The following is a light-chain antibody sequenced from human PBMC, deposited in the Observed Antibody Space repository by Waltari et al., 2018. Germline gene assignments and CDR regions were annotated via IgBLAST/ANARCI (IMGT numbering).Light chain of an antibody. J-gene: IGKJ1*01. V-gene: IGKV3-15*01. CDR1: QSVSSN. CDR3: QQYNNWPRT. CDR2: GAS. Sequence: ETVMTQSPATLSVSPGERATLSCRASQSVSSNLAWYQQKPGQAPRLLIYGASTRATGIPARFSGSGSGTEFTLTISSLQSEDVAVYYCQQYNNWPRTFGQGTKVEIK.